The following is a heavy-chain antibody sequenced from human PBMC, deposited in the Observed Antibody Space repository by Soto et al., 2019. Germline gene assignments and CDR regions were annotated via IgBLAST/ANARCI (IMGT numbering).Heavy chain of an antibody. D-gene: IGHD1-1*01. Sequence: GGSLRLSCAASGFTFSSYAMSWVRQTPGKGLEWVSAISDSTYYADSVKGRFTISRDNSKNTLYLQMNSLRAEDTALYYCAKDVGSSLAADYYGMDVWGQGTTVTVSS. CDR2: ISDST. J-gene: IGHJ6*02. V-gene: IGHV3-23*01. CDR3: AKDVGSSLAADYYGMDV. CDR1: GFTFSSYA.